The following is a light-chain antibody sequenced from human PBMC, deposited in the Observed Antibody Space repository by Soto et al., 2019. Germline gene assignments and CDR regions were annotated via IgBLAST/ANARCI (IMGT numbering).Light chain of an antibody. CDR2: EVN. Sequence: QSALTQPASVSASPGQSITISCTGTSSDVGGYKFVSWYQHHPGKAPKLMIYEVNNRPSGVSNRFSGSKSGNTASLTISGLQPEDEADYYCLSDTSANTLVFGGGTKLTVL. V-gene: IGLV2-14*01. CDR1: SSDVGGYKF. CDR3: LSDTSANTLV. J-gene: IGLJ2*01.